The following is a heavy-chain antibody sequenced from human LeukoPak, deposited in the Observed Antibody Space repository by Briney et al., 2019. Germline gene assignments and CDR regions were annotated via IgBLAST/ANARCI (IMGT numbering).Heavy chain of an antibody. D-gene: IGHD2-2*01. CDR1: GYSISSGYY. Sequence: SETLSLTCTVSGYSISSGYYWGWIRQPPGKRLEWVASIHSSGNTYYSPTLKSRVTMSVDMSKNQFSLKLSSVTAADTAVYYCARVVVVPAATPFDYWGQGTLVTVSS. J-gene: IGHJ4*02. CDR2: IHSSGNT. V-gene: IGHV4-38-2*02. CDR3: ARVVVVPAATPFDY.